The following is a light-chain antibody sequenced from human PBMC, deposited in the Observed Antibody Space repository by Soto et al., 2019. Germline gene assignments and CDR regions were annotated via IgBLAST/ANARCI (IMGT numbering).Light chain of an antibody. CDR2: GAS. Sequence: ELVLTQSPGTLSLSPVARATLSCRASQSVSSSYLAWYQQKPGQAPRLLIYGASSRATGIPDRFSGSGSGTELTLTISRLEPEDFAVYYCQQYGSTVGTGNKVDIK. J-gene: IGKJ3*01. CDR1: QSVSSSY. CDR3: QQYGST. V-gene: IGKV3-20*01.